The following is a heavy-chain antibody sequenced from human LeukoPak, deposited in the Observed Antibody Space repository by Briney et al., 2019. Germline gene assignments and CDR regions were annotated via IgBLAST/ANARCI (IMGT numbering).Heavy chain of an antibody. CDR1: GFTFSTYA. J-gene: IGHJ4*02. CDR3: AGSWYPYYFDY. Sequence: PGGSLRLSCAASGFTFSTYAMHWVRQAPGMGLEWVSVIYSGGSTYYADSVKGRFTISRDNSKNTLYLQMNSLRAEDTAVYYCAGSWYPYYFDYWGQGTLVTVSS. D-gene: IGHD6-13*01. CDR2: IYSGGST. V-gene: IGHV3-53*01.